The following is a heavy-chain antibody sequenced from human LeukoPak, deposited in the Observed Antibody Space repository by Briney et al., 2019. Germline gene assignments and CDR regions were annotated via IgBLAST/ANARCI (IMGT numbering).Heavy chain of an antibody. Sequence: SETLSLTCTVSGGSISSYYWSWIRQPPGKGLEWIGYIYYSGSTNYNPSLKSRVTISVDTSKNQFSLKLSSVTAADTAVYYCARGSPSMITSGGIVGHFDYWGPGSLVTVSS. CDR3: ARGSPSMITSGGIVGHFDY. CDR2: IYYSGST. J-gene: IGHJ4*02. CDR1: GGSISSYY. V-gene: IGHV4-59*01. D-gene: IGHD3-16*02.